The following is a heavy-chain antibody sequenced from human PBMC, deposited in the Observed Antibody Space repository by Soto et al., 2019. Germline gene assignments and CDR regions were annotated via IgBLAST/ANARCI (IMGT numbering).Heavy chain of an antibody. J-gene: IGHJ4*02. Sequence: QVQLQESCRGLVKPSGTLSLTCAVSGGSISSNNWWSWVRQPPGKGLEWIGEIYHSGSTNYNPSLKSRVTMSVDKSKNQVSLKLSSVTAADTAVYYCARGSLELGGEFDYWGQGALVIVSS. CDR3: ARGSLELGGEFDY. CDR2: IYHSGST. V-gene: IGHV4-4*02. CDR1: GGSISSNNW. D-gene: IGHD1-26*01.